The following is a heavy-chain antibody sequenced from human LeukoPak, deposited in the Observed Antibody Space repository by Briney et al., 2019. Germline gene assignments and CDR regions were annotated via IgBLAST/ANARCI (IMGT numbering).Heavy chain of an antibody. CDR3: ARVRSIAAVDY. J-gene: IGHJ4*02. CDR1: GFTFSSYA. V-gene: IGHV3-30*04. Sequence: GGSLRLPCAASGFTFSSYAMHWVRQAPGKGLEWVAVISYDGSNKYYADSVKGRFTISRDNSKNTLYLQMNSLRAEDTAVYYCARVRSIAAVDYWGQGTLVTVSS. CDR2: ISYDGSNK. D-gene: IGHD6-13*01.